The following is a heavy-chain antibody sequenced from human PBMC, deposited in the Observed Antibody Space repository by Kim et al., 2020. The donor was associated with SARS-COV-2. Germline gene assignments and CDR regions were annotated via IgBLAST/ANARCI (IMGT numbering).Heavy chain of an antibody. J-gene: IGHJ2*01. CDR2: ISGSGDST. Sequence: GGSLRLSCAASGFTFGNYAMSWVRQSAGKGLEWVSTISGSGDSTFYADSVKGRFTVSRDNSMNTLYLQMNSLRVEDTALHYCAKGCCSSMGRYTTYCWGR. CDR1: GFTFGNYA. CDR3: AKGCCSSMGRYTTYC. D-gene: IGHD2-2*02. V-gene: IGHV3-23*01.